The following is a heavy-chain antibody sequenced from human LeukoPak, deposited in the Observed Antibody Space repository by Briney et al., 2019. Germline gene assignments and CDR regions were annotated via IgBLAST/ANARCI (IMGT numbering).Heavy chain of an antibody. V-gene: IGHV4-59*01. Sequence: PSETLSLTCTVSGGSISSYYWSWIRQPPGKGLEWIGYIYYSGSTNYNPSLKSRVTISVDTSKNQFSLKLSSVTAADTAVYYCARDVGGPGGNFDYWGQGTLVTVSS. D-gene: IGHD2-15*01. CDR1: GGSISSYY. CDR3: ARDVGGPGGNFDY. J-gene: IGHJ4*02. CDR2: IYYSGST.